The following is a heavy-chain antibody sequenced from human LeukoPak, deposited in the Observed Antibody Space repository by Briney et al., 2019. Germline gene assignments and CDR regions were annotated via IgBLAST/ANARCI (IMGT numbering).Heavy chain of an antibody. J-gene: IGHJ4*02. D-gene: IGHD1-1*01. V-gene: IGHV1-2*02. Sequence: AASVKVSCKASGYTFTGYYMHWVRQAPGQGLEWMGWINPSSGGTNYAQKFQGRVTMTRDTSISTAYMELSRLRSDDTAVYYCAREGWNDGPYYFDYWGQGTLVTVSS. CDR1: GYTFTGYY. CDR2: INPSSGGT. CDR3: AREGWNDGPYYFDY.